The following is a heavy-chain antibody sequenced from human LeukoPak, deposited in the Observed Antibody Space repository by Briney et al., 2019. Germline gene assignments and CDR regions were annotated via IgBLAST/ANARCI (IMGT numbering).Heavy chain of an antibody. D-gene: IGHD3-3*01. Sequence: ASVKVSCKASGYTFTSYGISWVRQAPGQGLEWMGGIIPIFGTANYAQKFQGRVTITADESTSTAYMELSSLRSEDTAVYYCARDDFWSGYYDAFDIWGQGTMVTVSS. CDR3: ARDDFWSGYYDAFDI. J-gene: IGHJ3*02. V-gene: IGHV1-69*13. CDR2: IIPIFGTA. CDR1: GYTFTSYG.